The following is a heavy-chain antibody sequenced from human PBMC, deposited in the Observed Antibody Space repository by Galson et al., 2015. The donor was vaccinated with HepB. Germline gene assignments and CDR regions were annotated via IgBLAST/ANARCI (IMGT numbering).Heavy chain of an antibody. CDR3: AKWRSAQSEFDY. CDR2: IDDTGGQT. Sequence: SLRLSCAASGFTFSAYGMAWVRQAPGKGLECVSDIDDTGGQTEYADSVKGRFTISRDNSANTLYLRLDSLRVEDSAIYFCAKWRSAQSEFDYWGQGTLVTVSS. CDR1: GFTFSAYG. V-gene: IGHV3-23*05. J-gene: IGHJ4*02. D-gene: IGHD3-3*01.